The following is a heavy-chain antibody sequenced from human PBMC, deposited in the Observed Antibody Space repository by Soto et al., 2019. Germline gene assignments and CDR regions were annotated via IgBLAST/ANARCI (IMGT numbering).Heavy chain of an antibody. CDR2: IRSRSSYT. CDR1: GFTFSDYY. J-gene: IGHJ4*02. CDR3: AREGGARFGEFRNYYFDY. Sequence: QVQLVESGGGLVKPGGSLRLSCAASGFTFSDYYMSWIRQAPGKGLEWVSYIRSRSSYTNYADSGQGRFTISRDNAKNVLYLHMNSLRAEDTAVYYCAREGGARFGEFRNYYFDYWGQGTLVTVSS. V-gene: IGHV3-11*06. D-gene: IGHD3-10*01.